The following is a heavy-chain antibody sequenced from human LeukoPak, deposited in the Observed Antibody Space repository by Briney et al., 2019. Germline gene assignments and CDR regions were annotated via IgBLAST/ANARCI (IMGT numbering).Heavy chain of an antibody. J-gene: IGHJ3*02. D-gene: IGHD6-13*01. V-gene: IGHV4-4*07. CDR3: AGIQHHDAFDI. CDR2: IYTSGST. Sequence: SETLSLTCTVSGGSISNYYWSWIRQPAGKGLEWIGRIYTSGSTNYNPSLKSRVTISVDTSKNQFSLKLSSVTAADTAVYYCAGIQHHDAFDIWGQGTMVTVSS. CDR1: GGSISNYY.